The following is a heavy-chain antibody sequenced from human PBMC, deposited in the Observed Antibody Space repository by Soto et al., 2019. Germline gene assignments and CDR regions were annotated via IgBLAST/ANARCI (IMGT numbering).Heavy chain of an antibody. J-gene: IGHJ3*01. V-gene: IGHV3-74*01. CDR2: IHSDGSST. CDR3: ARGDRGAFDL. D-gene: IGHD2-21*02. Sequence: EVHLVESEGGLVQPGASLRLSCAASGFTFSYYWMHWVRQAPGQGLVWVSRIHSDGSSTTYADSVKGRFTISRDNAKNTVDLQMNSLRAEDTAVYYCARGDRGAFDLWGQGTMVTVSS. CDR1: GFTFSYYW.